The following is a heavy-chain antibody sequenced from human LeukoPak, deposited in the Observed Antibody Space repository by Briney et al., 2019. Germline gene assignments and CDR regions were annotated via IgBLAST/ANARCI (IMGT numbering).Heavy chain of an antibody. CDR2: LSGSGITT. CDR3: AKGIYSSGWSYFDY. Sequence: GGSLRLSCAASGFSFSGYSMNWVRQAPGKGLEWVSTLSGSGITTYYADSVKGRFTISRDNSKNTLYLQMNSLRAEDTAVYYCAKGIYSSGWSYFDYWGHGTLVTVSS. D-gene: IGHD6-19*01. V-gene: IGHV3-23*01. J-gene: IGHJ4*01. CDR1: GFSFSGYS.